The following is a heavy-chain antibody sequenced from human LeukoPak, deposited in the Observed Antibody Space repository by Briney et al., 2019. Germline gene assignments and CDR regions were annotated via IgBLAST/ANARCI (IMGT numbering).Heavy chain of an antibody. V-gene: IGHV4-59*12. Sequence: SETLSLTCTVSSGSLSSYYWSWIRQPPGKGLEWIGYIYYSGNTYYNPSLKSRVTISVDTSKNQFSLKLSALTDADTAVYDCARSLVSVWFDPWGQGTLVTVSS. CDR3: ARSLVSVWFDP. J-gene: IGHJ5*02. D-gene: IGHD3-16*01. CDR2: IYYSGNT. CDR1: SGSLSSYY.